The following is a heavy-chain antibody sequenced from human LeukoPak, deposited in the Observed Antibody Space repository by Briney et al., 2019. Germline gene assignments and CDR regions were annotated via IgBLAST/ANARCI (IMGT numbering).Heavy chain of an antibody. CDR3: ARDKVVLLGGPVGGFDY. D-gene: IGHD6-19*01. J-gene: IGHJ4*02. CDR2: ISSSSSYI. Sequence: GRSLRLSCAASGFTFSSYSMNWVRQAPGKGLEWVSSISSSSSYIYYADSVKGRFTISRDNAKNSLYLQMNSLRAEDTAVYYCARDKVVLLGGPVGGFDYWAKGTLATVSS. V-gene: IGHV3-21*01. CDR1: GFTFSSYS.